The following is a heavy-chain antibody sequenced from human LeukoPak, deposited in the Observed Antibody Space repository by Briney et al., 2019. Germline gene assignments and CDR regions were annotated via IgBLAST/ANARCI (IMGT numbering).Heavy chain of an antibody. CDR1: GFTFSSYE. Sequence: SGGSLRLSCAAYGFTFSSYEMSWVRQAPGKGLEWVSYISSSGSTIYYADSVKGRFTISRDNAKNSLYLQMNNLRAEDTAVYYCARNYGSGSYQGYWGQGTLVTVAS. V-gene: IGHV3-48*03. CDR3: ARNYGSGSYQGY. CDR2: ISSSGSTI. J-gene: IGHJ4*02. D-gene: IGHD3-10*01.